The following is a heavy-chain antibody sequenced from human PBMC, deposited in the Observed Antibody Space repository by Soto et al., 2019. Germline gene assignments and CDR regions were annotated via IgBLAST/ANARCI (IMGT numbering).Heavy chain of an antibody. CDR1: GFTFSNYG. CDR2: ISYDGSHE. CDR3: KKNQKCGTMVSHSLTTWFDP. D-gene: IGHD3-10*01. V-gene: IGHV3-30*03. J-gene: IGHJ5*02. Sequence: PGGSLRLSCAASGFTFSNYGMHWVRQTPGKGLEWVAVISYDGSHEFYTDSVKGRFTISRDNSKNTLYLQMNSLKTEDTAMYYCKKNQKCGTMVSHSLTTWFDPGGQGPLVTASS.